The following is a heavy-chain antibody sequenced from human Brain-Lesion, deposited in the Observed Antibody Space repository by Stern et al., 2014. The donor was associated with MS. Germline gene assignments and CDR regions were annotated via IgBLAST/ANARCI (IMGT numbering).Heavy chain of an antibody. D-gene: IGHD3-16*01. CDR1: GGSISRSTYY. J-gene: IGHJ4*02. Sequence: QLQLQESGPGLVKPSETLSLTCTVSGGSISRSTYYWGWLRLSPGKGLEWIGSVYYSGSTFYNPSLKSRVTISAHISTNQFSLQLASVTAADTGLYYCERASGLFEYWGQGVLVTVSS. V-gene: IGHV4-39*01. CDR3: ERASGLFEY. CDR2: VYYSGST.